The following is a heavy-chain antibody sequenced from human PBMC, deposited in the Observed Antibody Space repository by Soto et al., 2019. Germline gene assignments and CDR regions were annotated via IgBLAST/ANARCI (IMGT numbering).Heavy chain of an antibody. D-gene: IGHD3-10*01. Sequence: QVQLQESGPGLVKSSGTLSLTCAVSGDSISSRKWWSWVRQPPGKGLEWIGEIYHSGSTNYNPSLKGRVTISIDKSKNQFSLKLSSVTAADTAVYYCASKFGELLADAFDMWGQGTTVTVSS. V-gene: IGHV4-4*02. CDR2: IYHSGST. CDR1: GDSISSRKW. CDR3: ASKFGELLADAFDM. J-gene: IGHJ3*02.